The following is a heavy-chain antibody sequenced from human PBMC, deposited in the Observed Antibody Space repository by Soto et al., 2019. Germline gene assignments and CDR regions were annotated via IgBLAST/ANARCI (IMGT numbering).Heavy chain of an antibody. CDR2: INPATGAA. CDR3: ARGGGVGVAGSAAFDM. CDR1: GYPVTAYY. D-gene: IGHD3-3*01. V-gene: IGHV1-2*02. Sequence: QLHLVQSGAVVKKPGASVTVSCSASGYPVTAYYMHWVRQAPGRGLEWMGGINPATGAAKYTQTYQGRVTRTRETSTSTVFRELSGLTSEDTAVFYCARGGGVGVAGSAAFDMWGQGTLVTVSS. J-gene: IGHJ3*02.